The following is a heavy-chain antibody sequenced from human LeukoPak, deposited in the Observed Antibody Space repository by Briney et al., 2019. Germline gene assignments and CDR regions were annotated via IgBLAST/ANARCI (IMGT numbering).Heavy chain of an antibody. CDR2: TYYRSKWYT. Sequence: SQTLSLTCAISGDSVSSNSAAWNWVRQSPSRGLEWLGRTYYRSKWYTDYAESVKSRITINPDTSKNQFSLQVNSVTPEDTAVYYCARGSSRIYYYDSSGYSHAFDYWGQGILVTVSS. CDR3: ARGSSRIYYYDSSGYSHAFDY. D-gene: IGHD3-22*01. J-gene: IGHJ4*02. V-gene: IGHV6-1*01. CDR1: GDSVSSNSAA.